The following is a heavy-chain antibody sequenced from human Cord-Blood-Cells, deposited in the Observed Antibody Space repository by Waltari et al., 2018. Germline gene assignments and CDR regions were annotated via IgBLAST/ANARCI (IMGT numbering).Heavy chain of an antibody. CDR2: INHSGST. Sequence: QVQLQQWGAGLLKPSETLSLTCAVYGGSFSGYYWSCIRQPPGKGLEWIGEINHSGSTNCNPSLKSRVTISVDTSKNQFSLKLSSVTAADTAVYYCARGKDDILTGNAFDIWGQGTMVTDSS. CDR3: ARGKDDILTGNAFDI. J-gene: IGHJ3*02. D-gene: IGHD3-9*01. V-gene: IGHV4-34*01. CDR1: GGSFSGYY.